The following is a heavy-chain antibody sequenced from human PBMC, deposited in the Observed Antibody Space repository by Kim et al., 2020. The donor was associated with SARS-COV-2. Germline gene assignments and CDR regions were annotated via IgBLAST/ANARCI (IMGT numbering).Heavy chain of an antibody. CDR3: ARPRCSGGSCYEGGYFDY. D-gene: IGHD2-15*01. V-gene: IGHV4-39*01. Sequence: KSRVTISVDTSKNQFSLKLSSVTAADTAVYYCARPRCSGGSCYEGGYFDYWGQGTLVTVSS. J-gene: IGHJ4*02.